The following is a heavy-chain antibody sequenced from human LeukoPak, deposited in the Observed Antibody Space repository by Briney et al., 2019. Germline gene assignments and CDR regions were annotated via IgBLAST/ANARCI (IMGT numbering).Heavy chain of an antibody. V-gene: IGHV3-23*01. Sequence: PGGSLRLSCAASGFTFSSYAMSWVRQAPGKGLEWVSAISCSGGSTYYADSVKGRFTISRDNSKNTLYLQMNRLRAEDTAVYYCAKAPTRSEGFDYWGQGTLVTVSS. J-gene: IGHJ4*02. CDR1: GFTFSSYA. CDR2: ISCSGGST. CDR3: AKAPTRSEGFDY.